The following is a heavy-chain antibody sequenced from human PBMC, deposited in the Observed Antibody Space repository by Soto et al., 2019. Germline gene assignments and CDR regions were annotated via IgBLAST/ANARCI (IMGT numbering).Heavy chain of an antibody. CDR2: INHSGST. V-gene: IGHV4-34*01. J-gene: IGHJ4*02. D-gene: IGHD3-3*01. CDR1: GGSFSGYY. Sequence: SETLSLTCAVYGGSFSGYYWSWIRQPPGKGLEWIGEINHSGSTNYNPSLKSRVTISVDTSKNQFSLKLSSVTAADTAVYYCARRQLNYAFWSGYYRQAPFDYWRQRTLVTVSS. CDR3: ARRQLNYAFWSGYYRQAPFDY.